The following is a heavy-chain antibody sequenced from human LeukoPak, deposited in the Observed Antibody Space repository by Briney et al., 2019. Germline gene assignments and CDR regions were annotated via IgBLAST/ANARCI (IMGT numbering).Heavy chain of an antibody. Sequence: HPGGSLRLSCVASGFPFDDYGMFWVRQTPGKGLEWISGISWSSGIIAYADSVKGRFTIFRDNAKNSLYLQMNSLRVGDTAVYYCVKDRYFYDSGSKANWGQGTLVTVSS. CDR3: VKDRYFYDSGSKAN. J-gene: IGHJ4*02. CDR2: ISWSSGII. V-gene: IGHV3-9*01. D-gene: IGHD3-22*01. CDR1: GFPFDDYG.